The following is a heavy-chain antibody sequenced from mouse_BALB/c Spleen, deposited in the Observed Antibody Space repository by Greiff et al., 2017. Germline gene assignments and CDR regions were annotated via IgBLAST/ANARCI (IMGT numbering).Heavy chain of an antibody. CDR1: GYTFTDYA. Sequence: VQLKESGPELVRPGESVKISCKGSGYTFTDYAMHWVKQSHAKSLEWIGVISIYYDNTNYNQKFKGKATITVDKSSSTAYMELARLTSEDSAIYYCARLGGNYFDYWGEGTTLTVSS. CDR3: ARLGGNYFDY. CDR2: ISIYYDNT. J-gene: IGHJ2*01. V-gene: IGHV1-67*01.